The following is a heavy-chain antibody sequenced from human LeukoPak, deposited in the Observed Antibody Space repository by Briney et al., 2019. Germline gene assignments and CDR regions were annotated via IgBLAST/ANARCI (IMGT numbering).Heavy chain of an antibody. J-gene: IGHJ4*02. CDR3: ARVSLGMATIRPLDY. Sequence: ASVKVSCKASGYTFTSYAMHWGRQAPGQRLEWMGWINAGNGNTKYSQKFQGRVTITRDTSASTAYMELSSLRSEDTAVYYCARVSLGMATIRPLDYWGQGTLVTVSS. CDR1: GYTFTSYA. D-gene: IGHD5-24*01. V-gene: IGHV1-3*01. CDR2: INAGNGNT.